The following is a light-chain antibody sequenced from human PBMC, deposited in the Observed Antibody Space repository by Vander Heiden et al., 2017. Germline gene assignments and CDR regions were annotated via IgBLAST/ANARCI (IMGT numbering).Light chain of an antibody. CDR2: GNS. CDR1: SSNIGAGYD. J-gene: IGLJ2*01. Sequence: PGQRVTISCTGSSSNIGAGYDVHWYQQLPVTAPKLLIYGNSNRPSGVPDRFSGSKSGTSASLAITGLQAEDEADYYCQSYDSSLSGPVVFGGGTKLTVL. CDR3: QSYDSSLSGPVV. V-gene: IGLV1-40*01.